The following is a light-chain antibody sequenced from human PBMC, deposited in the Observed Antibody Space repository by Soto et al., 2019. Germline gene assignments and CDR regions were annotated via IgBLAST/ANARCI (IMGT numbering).Light chain of an antibody. Sequence: EVVMTQSPATLSVSPGERATLSCRASQSVSSSLAWYQQKPGQAPRLLIYGASTRATGIPARFSGSGSGTEFTLTISSLQSEDFAVYYCQQYNICPPLTFGGGTKVEIK. V-gene: IGKV3-15*01. J-gene: IGKJ4*01. CDR2: GAS. CDR1: QSVSSS. CDR3: QQYNICPPLT.